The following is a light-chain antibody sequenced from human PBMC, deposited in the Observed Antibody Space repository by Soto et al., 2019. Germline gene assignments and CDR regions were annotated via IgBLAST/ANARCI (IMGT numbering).Light chain of an antibody. CDR2: LAS. V-gene: IGKV4-1*01. Sequence: DIVMTQSPDSLAVSLGERATINCKSSQSILYSSNNKNYLAWYQQKPGQPPKLLIYLASTRESGVPDRFSGSGSGTDFTLTISSLQAEDVAVYYCQQYYSTPDTFGPGTKVAIK. J-gene: IGKJ3*01. CDR1: QSILYSSNNKNY. CDR3: QQYYSTPDT.